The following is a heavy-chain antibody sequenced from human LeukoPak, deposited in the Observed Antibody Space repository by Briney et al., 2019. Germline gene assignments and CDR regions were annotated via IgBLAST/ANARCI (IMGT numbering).Heavy chain of an antibody. CDR3: ASPERSSGYYYEY. CDR1: GGTFSSYA. V-gene: IGHV1-69*05. CDR2: IIPIFGTA. J-gene: IGHJ4*02. Sequence: SVKVSFKASGGTFSSYAISWVRQAPGQGLEWMGGIIPIFGTANYAQKFQGRVTITTDESTSTAYMELSSLRSEDTAVYYCASPERSSGYYYEYWGQGTLVTVSS. D-gene: IGHD3-22*01.